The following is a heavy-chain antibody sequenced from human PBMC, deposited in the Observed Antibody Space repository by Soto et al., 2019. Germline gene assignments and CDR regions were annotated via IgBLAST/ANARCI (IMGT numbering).Heavy chain of an antibody. V-gene: IGHV3-9*01. J-gene: IGHJ4*02. CDR3: AKDIGSSGYFPYYFDY. D-gene: IGHD3-22*01. CDR1: GFTFDDYA. CDR2: ISWNSGSI. Sequence: EVQLVESGGGLVQPGRSLRLSCAASGFTFDDYAMHWVRQAPGKGLEWVSGISWNSGSIGYADSVKGRFTISRDNAKNCLYLQMNSLRAEDRALYYCAKDIGSSGYFPYYFDYWGQGTLVTVSS.